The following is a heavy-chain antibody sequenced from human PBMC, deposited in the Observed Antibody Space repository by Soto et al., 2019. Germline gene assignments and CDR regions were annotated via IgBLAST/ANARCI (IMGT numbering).Heavy chain of an antibody. CDR3: AKGSGISHWDFDI. CDR2: VGGSDPNS. J-gene: IGHJ2*01. CDR1: GFTFSSYA. V-gene: IGHV3-23*01. Sequence: EVQLLESGGGLVQPGGSLRLSCAVSGFTFSSYAMSWVRRAPGKGLEWVSAVGGSDPNSYYADSVKGRFTISRDISKNTLYRQMTSLRDADTALDYCAKGSGISHWDFDIWCRGNLVTGSS. D-gene: IGHD1-26*01.